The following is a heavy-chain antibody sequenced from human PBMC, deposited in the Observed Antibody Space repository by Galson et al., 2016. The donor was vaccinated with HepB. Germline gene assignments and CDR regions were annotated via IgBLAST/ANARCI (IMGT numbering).Heavy chain of an antibody. J-gene: IGHJ4*02. CDR1: GYTFTSYG. CDR2: ISAYNGNT. Sequence: SVKVSCKASGYTFTSYGVSWVRQAPGQGLEWMGWISAYNGNTNYAQRLQGRVPMTTDTSTSTAYMELRSLRSDDTALYYCARVIFAIAARRTTVTRPFDYWGQGTLVTVSS. V-gene: IGHV1-18*01. CDR3: ARVIFAIAARRTTVTRPFDY. D-gene: IGHD6-6*01.